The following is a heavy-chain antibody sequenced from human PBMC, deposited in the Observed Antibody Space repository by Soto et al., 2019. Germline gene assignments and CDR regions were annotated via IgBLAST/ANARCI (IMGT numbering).Heavy chain of an antibody. Sequence: GGSLRLSCAGSGFTFSGAAMHWVRQASGKGLEWVGRIRSKANSYATAYAASVKGRFTISRDDSKNTAYLQMNSLKTEDTAVYYCTGQGGYGEPFDYWGQGTLVTVSS. CDR2: IRSKANSYAT. D-gene: IGHD4-17*01. V-gene: IGHV3-73*01. CDR1: GFTFSGAA. CDR3: TGQGGYGEPFDY. J-gene: IGHJ4*02.